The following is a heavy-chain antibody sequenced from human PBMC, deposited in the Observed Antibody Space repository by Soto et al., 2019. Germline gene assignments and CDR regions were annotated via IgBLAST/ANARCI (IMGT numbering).Heavy chain of an antibody. CDR2: IIPIFGTA. Sequence: ASVKVSCKASGGTFSSYAISWVRQAPGQGLEWMGGIIPIFGTANYAQKFQGRVTITADESTSTAYMELSSLRSEDTAVYYCARTTTVVTPYRVRHWYFDLWGRGTLVTVSS. J-gene: IGHJ2*01. CDR3: ARTTTVVTPYRVRHWYFDL. CDR1: GGTFSSYA. V-gene: IGHV1-69*13. D-gene: IGHD4-17*01.